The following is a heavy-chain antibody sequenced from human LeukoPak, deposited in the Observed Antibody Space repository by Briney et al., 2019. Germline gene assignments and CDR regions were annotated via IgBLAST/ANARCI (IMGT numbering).Heavy chain of an antibody. CDR2: IYYSGST. J-gene: IGHJ5*02. CDR1: GGSISSSSYY. Sequence: ASETLSLTCTVSGGSISSSSYYWGWIRQPPGKGLKGIGSIYYSGSTYYNPSLKSRVTISVDTSKNQFSLKLSSVTAADTAVYYCARDLGYCSSTSCYTGWFDPWGQGTLVTVSS. CDR3: ARDLGYCSSTSCYTGWFDP. D-gene: IGHD2-2*02. V-gene: IGHV4-39*07.